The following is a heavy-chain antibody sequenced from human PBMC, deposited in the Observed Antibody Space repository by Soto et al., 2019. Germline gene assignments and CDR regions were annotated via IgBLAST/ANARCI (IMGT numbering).Heavy chain of an antibody. CDR1: GFIFTNYG. CDR2: VSGDASNT. J-gene: IGHJ4*02. D-gene: IGHD4-17*01. CDR3: ARDVRASGEMFDY. Sequence: VGSLRLSCAASGFIFTNYGLSWVRQAPGKGLDWVATVSGDASNTHYADSVKGRFTISRDNSKSILYLQMESLRVEDTAIYYCARDVRASGEMFDYWGQGTQVTVSS. V-gene: IGHV3-23*01.